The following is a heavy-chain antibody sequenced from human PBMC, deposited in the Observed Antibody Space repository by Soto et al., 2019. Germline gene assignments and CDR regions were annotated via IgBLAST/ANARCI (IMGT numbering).Heavy chain of an antibody. CDR1: GGTFSSYA. J-gene: IGHJ5*02. Sequence: QVQLVQSGAEVKKPGSSVKVACKASGGTFSSYAISWVRQAPGQGLEWMGGIIPIFGTANYAQKFQGRVNINADQSTSKAYNEVSRLISGDNAVYYCAGEGQGVVTYNLFDPWGQGTLVTVSS. CDR2: IIPIFGTA. D-gene: IGHD2-21*02. V-gene: IGHV1-69*01. CDR3: AGEGQGVVTYNLFDP.